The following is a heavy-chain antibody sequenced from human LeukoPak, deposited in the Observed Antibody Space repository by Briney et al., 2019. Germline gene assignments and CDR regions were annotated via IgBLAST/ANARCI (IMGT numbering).Heavy chain of an antibody. Sequence: PGGSLRLSCAASGFTFSSYGMHWARQAPGKGLEWVAVISYDGSNKFYADSVKGRFTISRDNSKNTLYLQMNSLRAEDTAVYYCAKGFYGDYWGQGTLVTVSS. J-gene: IGHJ4*02. CDR3: AKGFYGDY. D-gene: IGHD4-17*01. CDR2: ISYDGSNK. V-gene: IGHV3-30*18. CDR1: GFTFSSYG.